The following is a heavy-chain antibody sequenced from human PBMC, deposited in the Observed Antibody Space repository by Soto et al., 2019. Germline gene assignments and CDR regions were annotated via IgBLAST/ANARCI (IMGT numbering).Heavy chain of an antibody. CDR3: ARIYCTTTTCDSWFDP. V-gene: IGHV5-10-1*01. CDR1: GYTFSGHW. Sequence: GESLKISCKTSGYTFSGHWISWVRQVPGKGLQWMGNIDPSDSYINYNPAFRGHVTISADKSISTAYLQWGSLKASDTAMYYCARIYCTTTTCDSWFDPWGQGTLVTVSS. CDR2: IDPSDSYI. J-gene: IGHJ5*02. D-gene: IGHD2-2*01.